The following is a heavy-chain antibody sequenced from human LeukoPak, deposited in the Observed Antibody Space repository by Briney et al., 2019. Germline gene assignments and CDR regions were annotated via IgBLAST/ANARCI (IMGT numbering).Heavy chain of an antibody. V-gene: IGHV1-18*01. J-gene: IGHJ3*02. CDR2: ISAYNGHT. Sequence: ASVKASCQSSGYTFSSYGISWVRQAPGQGLEWMGWISAYNGHTKYVQKLQGRVTMTTDTSTSTAYRGLRSLRSDDTAVYYCAIESKIPARRDAFDIWGQGTMVTVSS. CDR3: AIESKIPARRDAFDI. CDR1: GYTFSSYG. D-gene: IGHD6-6*01.